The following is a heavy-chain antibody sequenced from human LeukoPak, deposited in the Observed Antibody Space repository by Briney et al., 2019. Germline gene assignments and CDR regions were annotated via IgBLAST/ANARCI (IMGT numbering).Heavy chain of an antibody. V-gene: IGHV3-74*01. D-gene: IGHD5-18*01. CDR2: INTDGSST. CDR3: ARGRERYSYGYGY. CDR1: GFTFSSYW. Sequence: GRSLRLSCAASGFTFSSYWMHWVRQAPGKGLVWVSRINTDGSSTSYADSVKGRFTISRDNAKNTLYLQMNSLRAEDTAVYYCARGRERYSYGYGYWGQGTLVTVSS. J-gene: IGHJ4*02.